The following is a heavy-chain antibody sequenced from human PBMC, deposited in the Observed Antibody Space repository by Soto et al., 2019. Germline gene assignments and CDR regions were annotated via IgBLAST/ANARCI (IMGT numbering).Heavy chain of an antibody. CDR1: GFTFSSYA. D-gene: IGHD3-10*01. J-gene: IGHJ3*02. Sequence: GGSLRLSCAASGFTFSSYAMSWVRQAPGKGLEWVSAISGSGDTTYYADSVKGRFTISRDNSKTTLFLQMNSLRAEDTAVYHCAKYYGDNASAFDMWGQGTMVTVSS. V-gene: IGHV3-23*01. CDR2: ISGSGDTT. CDR3: AKYYGDNASAFDM.